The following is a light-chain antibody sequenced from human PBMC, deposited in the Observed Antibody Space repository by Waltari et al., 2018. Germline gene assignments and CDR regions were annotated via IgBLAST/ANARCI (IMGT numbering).Light chain of an antibody. J-gene: IGKJ3*01. Sequence: DIQMTQSPSSLSASVGDRVTITCRASQGISSWLAWYQQKPGKAPKLLIYKASSLESGVPSRFSGSGSGTDFTLTFSSLQPEDFATYYCQQYNTAPFTFGPGTKLDIK. CDR2: KAS. CDR3: QQYNTAPFT. CDR1: QGISSW. V-gene: IGKV1-5*03.